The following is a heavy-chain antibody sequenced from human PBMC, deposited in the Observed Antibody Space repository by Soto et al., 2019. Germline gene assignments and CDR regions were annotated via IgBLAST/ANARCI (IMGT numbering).Heavy chain of an antibody. CDR3: ARGGAVVAASFDY. CDR2: IYSDGST. D-gene: IGHD2-15*01. J-gene: IGHJ4*02. V-gene: IGHV3-66*01. Sequence: EVQLVESGGGLVQPGGSLRLSCAASGFTVRSDYMSWVRQAPGKGLEWVSVIYSDGSTYYADSVNGRFTISRDNSKNTLYLQMNSLRAEDTAVYYCARGGAVVAASFDYWGQGTLVTVSS. CDR1: GFTVRSDY.